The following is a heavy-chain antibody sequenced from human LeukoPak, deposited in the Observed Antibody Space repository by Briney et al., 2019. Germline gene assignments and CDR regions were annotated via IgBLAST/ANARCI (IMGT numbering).Heavy chain of an antibody. Sequence: SETLSLTCTVSDGSISSYYWSWIRQPPGKGLEWIGYIYYSGSTNYNPSLKSRVTISVDTSKNQFSLKLSSVTAADTAVYYCARIDYYGSGWFDPWGQGTLVTVSS. CDR1: DGSISSYY. CDR2: IYYSGST. J-gene: IGHJ5*02. V-gene: IGHV4-59*01. CDR3: ARIDYYGSGWFDP. D-gene: IGHD3-10*01.